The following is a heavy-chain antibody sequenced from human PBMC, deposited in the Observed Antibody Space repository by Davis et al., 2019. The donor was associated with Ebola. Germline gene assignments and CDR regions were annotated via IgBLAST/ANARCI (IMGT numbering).Heavy chain of an antibody. D-gene: IGHD4-11*01. V-gene: IGHV3-74*01. Sequence: HTGGSLRLSCAASGFTFSSYWMHWVRQAPGKGLVWVSRINSDGSSTSYADSVKGRFTISRDNAKNSLYLQMNSLRAEDTALYYCAKDIDATDDYYYGMDVWGQGTTVTVSS. J-gene: IGHJ6*02. CDR3: AKDIDATDDYYYGMDV. CDR1: GFTFSSYW. CDR2: INSDGSST.